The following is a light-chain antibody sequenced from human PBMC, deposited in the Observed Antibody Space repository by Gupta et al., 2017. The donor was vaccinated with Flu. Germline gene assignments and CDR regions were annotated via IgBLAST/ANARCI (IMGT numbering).Light chain of an antibody. CDR1: QSLVYSGGNTY. CDR2: KVS. V-gene: IGKV2-30*01. CDR3: MQGTHWPPT. Sequence: DGGMTPSPLSLPVTLGQPASIPCRSSQSLVYSGGNTYLNWFQNGPGQSPRRLSYKVSNRDSGVPNRFSGSGSGTNCTLKSTRVEAEDVGVYYGMQGTHWPPTCGQGTKVEIK. J-gene: IGKJ1*01.